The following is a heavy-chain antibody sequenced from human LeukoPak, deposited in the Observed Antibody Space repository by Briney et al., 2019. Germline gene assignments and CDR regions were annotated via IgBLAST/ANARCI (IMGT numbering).Heavy chain of an antibody. J-gene: IGHJ4*02. V-gene: IGHV1-2*02. CDR1: GYTFTGYY. CDR2: TNPNSGGT. Sequence: GASVKVSCKASGYTFTGYYMHWVRQAPGQGLEWMGWTNPNSGGTNYAQKFQGRVTMTRDTSISTAYMELSRLRSDDTAVYYCARGSYYYDSSGYYPPDYWGQGTLVTVSS. CDR3: ARGSYYYDSSGYYPPDY. D-gene: IGHD3-22*01.